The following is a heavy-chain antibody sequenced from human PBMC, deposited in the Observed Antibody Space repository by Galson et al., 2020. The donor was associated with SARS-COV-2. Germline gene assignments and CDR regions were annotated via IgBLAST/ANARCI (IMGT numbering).Heavy chain of an antibody. CDR1: GFTFSSHW. J-gene: IGHJ6*02. D-gene: IGHD6-13*01. CDR3: ARDMYSSSWRFDYYYGMDV. CDR2: IKQDGSEK. Sequence: LSLTCAASGFTFSSHWMSWVRQAPGKGLEWVAKIKQDGSEKYYVDSVKGRFTISRDNAKNSLYLQMNSLRAEDTAVYYCARDMYSSSWRFDYYYGMDVWGQGTTVTVSS. V-gene: IGHV3-7*03.